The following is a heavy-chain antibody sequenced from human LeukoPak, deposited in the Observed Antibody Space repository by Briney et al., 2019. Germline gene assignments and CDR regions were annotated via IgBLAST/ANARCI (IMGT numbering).Heavy chain of an antibody. CDR3: ASRDDCSSTSCSDY. J-gene: IGHJ4*02. Sequence: AASVKVSCKASGYTFTSYDISWVRQAPGQGLEWMGRIIPILGIANYAQKFQGRVTITADKSTSTAYMGLSSLRSEDTAVYYCASRDDCSSTSCSDYWGQGTLVTVSS. D-gene: IGHD2-2*01. CDR1: GYTFTSYD. V-gene: IGHV1-69*04. CDR2: IIPILGIA.